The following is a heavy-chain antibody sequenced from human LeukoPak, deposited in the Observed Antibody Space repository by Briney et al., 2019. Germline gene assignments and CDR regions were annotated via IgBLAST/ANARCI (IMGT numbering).Heavy chain of an antibody. J-gene: IGHJ4*02. CDR2: ISGDGGST. CDR1: GFTFDDYA. CDR3: AKERLWGSYRTNGIDY. V-gene: IGHV3-43*02. Sequence: PGGSLRLSCAASGFTFDDYAMHWGRQAPGKGLEWVSLISGDGGSTYYADSVKGRFTISRDNSKNSLYLQMNSLRTEDTALYYCAKERLWGSYRTNGIDYWGQGTLVTVSS. D-gene: IGHD3-16*02.